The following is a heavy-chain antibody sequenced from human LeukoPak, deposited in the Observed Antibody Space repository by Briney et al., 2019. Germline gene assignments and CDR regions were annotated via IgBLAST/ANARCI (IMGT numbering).Heavy chain of an antibody. Sequence: ASVKVSCKASGYTFTGYYLHWVRQAPGQGLEWMGWINPNSGGTNYAQNFQGRVTMTRDTSISAAYMELSRLRSDDTAVYYCARARKVQLLWFGELFDYWGQGTLVTVSS. CDR1: GYTFTGYY. D-gene: IGHD3-10*01. J-gene: IGHJ4*02. V-gene: IGHV1-2*02. CDR2: INPNSGGT. CDR3: ARARKVQLLWFGELFDY.